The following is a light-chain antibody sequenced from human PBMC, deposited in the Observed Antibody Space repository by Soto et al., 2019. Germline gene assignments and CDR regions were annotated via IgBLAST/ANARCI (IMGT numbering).Light chain of an antibody. Sequence: ENLLTQSPGTLSLSPGDRSTLFCRARQSLTNPYIAWYQQKPGQAPRLLIYDASYRATGIPARFIGSGSGTDFTLTISSLEPEDFAVYYCQQRQYWPPITFGQGTRLEIK. J-gene: IGKJ5*01. CDR1: QSLTNPY. CDR3: QQRQYWPPIT. V-gene: IGKV3-11*01. CDR2: DAS.